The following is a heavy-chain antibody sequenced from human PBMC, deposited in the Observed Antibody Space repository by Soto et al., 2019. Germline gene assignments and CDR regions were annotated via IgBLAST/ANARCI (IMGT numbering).Heavy chain of an antibody. CDR1: GGTFSSYA. CDR3: ARADTAKALGYYYYYGMDV. J-gene: IGHJ6*02. D-gene: IGHD5-18*01. CDR2: IIPIFGTA. Sequence: QVQLVQSGAEVKKPGSSVKVSCKASGGTFSSYAISWVRQAPGQGLEWMGGIIPIFGTANYAQKFQGRVTITADEFTSTAYMEMSSLRSEDTAVYYCARADTAKALGYYYYYGMDVWGQGTTVTVSS. V-gene: IGHV1-69*01.